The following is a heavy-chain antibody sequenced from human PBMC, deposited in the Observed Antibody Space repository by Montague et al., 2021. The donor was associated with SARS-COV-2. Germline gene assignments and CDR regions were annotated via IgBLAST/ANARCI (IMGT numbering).Heavy chain of an antibody. CDR3: VRGAAAGPLDS. V-gene: IGHV3-20*04. D-gene: IGHD6-13*01. CDR2: IKRKGDST. CDR1: GFTFDNYG. J-gene: IGHJ4*02. Sequence: SLRLSCAASGFTFDNYGMSWVRQGPGKGLEWVSGIKRKGDSTGYEDSVKGRFTISRDNAKNFLYLQMNSLRVEDTALYYCVRGAAAGPLDSWGQGTLVTV.